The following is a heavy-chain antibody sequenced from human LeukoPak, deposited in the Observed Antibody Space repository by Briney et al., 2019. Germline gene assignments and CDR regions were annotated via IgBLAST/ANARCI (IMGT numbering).Heavy chain of an antibody. CDR1: GFTFNIYA. D-gene: IGHD6-13*01. CDR2: MSNDGTNK. Sequence: GGSLRLSCAASGFTFNIYAMHWVRQAPGKGLEWVAVMSNDGTNKYCADSVQGRFTISRDNSQNTVYLQMSSLRLGDTAVYYCARDQVQHCGSGSCYVIDNWGPGTLVAVSS. V-gene: IGHV3-30*04. J-gene: IGHJ4*02. CDR3: ARDQVQHCGSGSCYVIDN.